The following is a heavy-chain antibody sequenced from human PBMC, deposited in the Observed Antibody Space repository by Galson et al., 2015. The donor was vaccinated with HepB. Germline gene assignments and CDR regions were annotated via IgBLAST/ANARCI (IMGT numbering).Heavy chain of an antibody. CDR3: ATEGDSGYRNFYFDY. CDR2: FDPEDGET. Sequence: SVKVSCKVSGYTLTELSMHWVRQAPGKGLEWMGGFDPEDGETIYAQKFQGRVTMTEDTSTDTAYMELSSLRSEDTAVYYCATEGDSGYRNFYFDYWGQGTLVTVSS. CDR1: GYTLTELS. J-gene: IGHJ4*02. V-gene: IGHV1-24*01. D-gene: IGHD5-12*01.